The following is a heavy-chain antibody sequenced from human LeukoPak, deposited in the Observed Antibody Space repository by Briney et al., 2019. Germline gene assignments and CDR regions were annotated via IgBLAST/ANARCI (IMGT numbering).Heavy chain of an antibody. CDR2: IYHSGST. CDR1: GGSFSGYY. Sequence: PSETLSLTCAVYGGSFSGYYWSWIRQPPGKGLEWIGYIYHSGSTYYNPSLKSRVTISVDRSKNQFSLKLSSVTAADTAVYYCARDSRGYGGGSFDYWGQGTLVTVSS. D-gene: IGHD4-23*01. J-gene: IGHJ4*02. V-gene: IGHV4-34*01. CDR3: ARDSRGYGGGSFDY.